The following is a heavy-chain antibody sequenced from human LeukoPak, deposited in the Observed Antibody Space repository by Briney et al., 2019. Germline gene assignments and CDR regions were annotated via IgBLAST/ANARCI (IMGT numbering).Heavy chain of an antibody. CDR3: ARGEYEYSSGWYSGY. D-gene: IGHD6-19*01. Sequence: GGSLRLSCAASGFTFSSYAMSWVRQAPGKGLEWVSAISGSGGSTYYADSVKGRFTISRDNSKNTLYLQMNSLRAEDTAVYYCARGEYEYSSGWYSGYWGQGTLVTVSS. CDR1: GFTFSSYA. V-gene: IGHV3-23*01. J-gene: IGHJ4*02. CDR2: ISGSGGST.